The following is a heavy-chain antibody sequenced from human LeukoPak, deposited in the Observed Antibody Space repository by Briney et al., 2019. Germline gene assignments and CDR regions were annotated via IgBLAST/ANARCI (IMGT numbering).Heavy chain of an antibody. CDR2: IYYSGST. CDR1: GGSMSSYY. D-gene: IGHD2-2*01. CDR3: ARGGRRGPAFVDY. J-gene: IGHJ4*02. V-gene: IGHV4-59*01. Sequence: SETLSLTCTVSGGSMSSYYWSWIRQPPGKGLEWIGYIYYSGSTNYNPSLKSRVTISVDTSKNQFSLKLSSVTAADTAVYYCARGGRRGPAFVDYWGQGTLVTVSS.